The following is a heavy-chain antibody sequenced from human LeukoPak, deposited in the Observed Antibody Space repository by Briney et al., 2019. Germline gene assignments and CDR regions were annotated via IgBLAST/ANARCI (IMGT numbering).Heavy chain of an antibody. D-gene: IGHD5-18*01. CDR3: ARTIQLHPRGYFDP. CDR1: GGSFSGYY. CDR2: INHSGST. J-gene: IGHJ5*02. Sequence: PSETLSLTCAVYGGSFSGYYWSWIRQPPGKGLEWIGEINHSGSTNYNPPLKSRVTISVDTSKNQFSLKLSSVTAADTAVYYCARTIQLHPRGYFDPWGQGTLVTVSS. V-gene: IGHV4-34*01.